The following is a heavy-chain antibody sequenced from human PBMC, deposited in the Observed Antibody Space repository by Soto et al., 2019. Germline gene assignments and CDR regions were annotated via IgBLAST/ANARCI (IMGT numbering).Heavy chain of an antibody. CDR1: GYTFTSYY. CDR3: ARGMGLYYFDY. CDR2: INADNGNT. V-gene: IGHV1-3*01. J-gene: IGHJ4*02. Sequence: GASVKVSCKASGYTFTSYYMHWVRQAPGQRLEWMGWINADNGNTKYSQKFQGRVTITRDTSASTAYMELSSLRSEDTALYYCARGMGLYYFDYWGQGTLVTSPQ. D-gene: IGHD3-16*01.